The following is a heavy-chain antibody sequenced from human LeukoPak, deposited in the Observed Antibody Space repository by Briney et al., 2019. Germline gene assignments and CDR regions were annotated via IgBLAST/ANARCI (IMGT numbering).Heavy chain of an antibody. J-gene: IGHJ4*02. V-gene: IGHV4-59*08. CDR2: IYYSGST. CDR3: ARSDYGDDKFDY. CDR1: GGSISSYY. Sequence: SETLSLTCTVSGGSISSYYWSWIRQPPGKGLEWIGYIYYSGSTNYNPSLKSRVTISVDTSKSQFSLKLSSVTAADTAVYYCARSDYGDDKFDYWGQGTLVTVSS. D-gene: IGHD4-17*01.